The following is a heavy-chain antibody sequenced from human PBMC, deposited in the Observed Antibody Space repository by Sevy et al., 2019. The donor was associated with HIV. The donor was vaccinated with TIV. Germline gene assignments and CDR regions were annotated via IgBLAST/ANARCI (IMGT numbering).Heavy chain of an antibody. CDR1: GFTFSDYG. CDR2: VWYDGINK. J-gene: IGHJ4*02. D-gene: IGHD3-10*01. V-gene: IGHV3-33*01. Sequence: GGSLRLSCTASGFTFSDYGMHWVRQAPGKGLEWEAVVWYDGINKYYGDSVKGRFTISRDNSKNTLYLQMNSLRAEDTAVYYCARDNLLPVMVSMVRGALSYYFDYWGQGTLVTVSS. CDR3: ARDNLLPVMVSMVRGALSYYFDY.